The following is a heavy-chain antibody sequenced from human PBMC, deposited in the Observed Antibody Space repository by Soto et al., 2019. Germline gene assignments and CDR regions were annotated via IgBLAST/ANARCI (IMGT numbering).Heavy chain of an antibody. D-gene: IGHD3-3*01. Sequence: QVQLQESGPGLVKPSETLSLTCTVSGGSFKSGSYSWSCIRQPPGKGLEWIGYVYHTGRTSYNPSLKSRVSISMDTSKQQFSLHLDSVTAADTAVYFCARDFAYFDSWGQGTLVTVSS. V-gene: IGHV4-61*01. CDR1: GGSFKSGSYS. J-gene: IGHJ4*02. CDR2: VYHTGRT. CDR3: ARDFAYFDS.